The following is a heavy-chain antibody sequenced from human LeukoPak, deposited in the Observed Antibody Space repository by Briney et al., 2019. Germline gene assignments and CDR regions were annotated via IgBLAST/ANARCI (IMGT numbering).Heavy chain of an antibody. CDR3: ARAPDTEFDY. Sequence: GGSLRLSCAAPGFTVSSNYMSWVRQAPGKGLEWVSVIYSGGSTYYADSVKGRFTISRDNSKNTLYLQMNSLRAEGTAVYYCARAPDTEFDYWGQGTLVTVSS. CDR1: GFTVSSNY. V-gene: IGHV3-53*01. J-gene: IGHJ4*02. D-gene: IGHD5-18*01. CDR2: IYSGGST.